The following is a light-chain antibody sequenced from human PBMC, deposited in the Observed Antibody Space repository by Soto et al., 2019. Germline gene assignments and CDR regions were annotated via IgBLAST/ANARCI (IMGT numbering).Light chain of an antibody. CDR2: YDD. V-gene: IGLV1-36*01. CDR1: SSNIGNNA. J-gene: IGLJ1*01. CDR3: AAWDESLNGQDV. Sequence: QSVLTQPPSVSEAPRQRVIISCSGSSSNIGNNAVNWYQQLPGEPPKLLIYYDDLLPSGVSDRFSGSKSGTSASLAISGLQSEDEADYSGAAWDESLNGQDVFGTGTKLTVL.